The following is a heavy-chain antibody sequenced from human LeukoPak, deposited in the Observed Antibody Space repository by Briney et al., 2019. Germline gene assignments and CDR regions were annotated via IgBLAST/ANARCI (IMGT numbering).Heavy chain of an antibody. D-gene: IGHD3-22*01. J-gene: IGHJ1*01. Sequence: PGGSLRLSCAASGFTFSSYAMSWVRQAPGKGLEWVSAISGSGGSTYYADSVKGRFTISRDNSKNTLYLQMNSLRAEDTAVYYCAKDNYDSSGSLGYFQHWGQGTLVTVSS. CDR2: ISGSGGST. CDR3: AKDNYDSSGSLGYFQH. CDR1: GFTFSSYA. V-gene: IGHV3-23*01.